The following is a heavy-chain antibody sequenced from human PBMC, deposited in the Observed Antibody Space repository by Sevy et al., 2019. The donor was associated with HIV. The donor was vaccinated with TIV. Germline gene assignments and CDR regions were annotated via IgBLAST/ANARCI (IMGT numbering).Heavy chain of an antibody. V-gene: IGHV3-7*01. CDR2: IKQGGNEQ. D-gene: IGHD2-21*01. CDR1: AFSLSNYY. J-gene: IGHJ3*02. Sequence: GGSLRLSCAASAFSLSNYYMTWVRQAPGKGLEWVDNIKQGGNEQFYLESVKGRFTISRDDSKNSVYLQMTSLRAEDTAVYYCAREGVIYDDDGRDFDDAFDIWGHGTMVTVSS. CDR3: AREGVIYDDDGRDFDDAFDI.